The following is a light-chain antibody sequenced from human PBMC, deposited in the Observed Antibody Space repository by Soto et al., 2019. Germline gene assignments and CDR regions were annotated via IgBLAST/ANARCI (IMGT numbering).Light chain of an antibody. CDR2: GAS. CDR1: QSVSSN. CDR3: QHYVNWPLT. Sequence: EVLITQSPATLSVSPGERATLSCRASQSVSSNLAWYQQKPGQAPRLLIYGASTRATGVPARFSGSRSGTEFTLTISSLQSEDFEIYYCQHYVNWPLTFGGGTKVDIK. J-gene: IGKJ4*01. V-gene: IGKV3-15*01.